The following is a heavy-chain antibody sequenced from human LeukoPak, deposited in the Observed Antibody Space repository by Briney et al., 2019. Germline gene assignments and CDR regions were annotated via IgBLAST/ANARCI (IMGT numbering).Heavy chain of an antibody. V-gene: IGHV3-74*01. CDR1: GFTLNSYW. J-gene: IGHJ3*02. D-gene: IGHD2-15*01. CDR2: INSDESST. CDR3: ARVAHVSDI. Sequence: PGGSLRPSCAASGFTLNSYWMHWVCQAPGKGLVWVSRINSDESSTTYVDSVKGRFTISRDNAKNTLYLQMDSLRVEDAAVHFCARVAHVSDIWGQGTMVTVSS.